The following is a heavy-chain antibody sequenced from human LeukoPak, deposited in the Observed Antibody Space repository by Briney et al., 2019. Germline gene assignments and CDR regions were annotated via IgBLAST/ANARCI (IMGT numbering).Heavy chain of an antibody. Sequence: PGRSLRLSCAASGFTFSSYGMHWVRQAPGKGLEWVAVISYDGSNKYYADSVKGRFTISRDNSKNTLYLQMNSLRAEDTAVYYCANHGDYGVDYWGQGTLVTVSS. CDR1: GFTFSSYG. D-gene: IGHD4-17*01. J-gene: IGHJ4*02. CDR2: ISYDGSNK. CDR3: ANHGDYGVDY. V-gene: IGHV3-30*18.